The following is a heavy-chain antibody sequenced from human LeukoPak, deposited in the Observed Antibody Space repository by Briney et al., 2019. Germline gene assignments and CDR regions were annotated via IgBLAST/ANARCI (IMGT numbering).Heavy chain of an antibody. D-gene: IGHD5-12*01. CDR3: AKDQAVATLGDY. J-gene: IGHJ4*02. CDR2: ISGSGGST. CDR1: RFTFSSYS. Sequence: GGSLRLSCAASRFTFSSYSMNWVRQAPGKGLEWVSAISGSGGSTYYADSVKGRFTISRDNSKNTLYLQMNSLRAEDTAVYYCAKDQAVATLGDYWGQGTLVTVSS. V-gene: IGHV3-23*01.